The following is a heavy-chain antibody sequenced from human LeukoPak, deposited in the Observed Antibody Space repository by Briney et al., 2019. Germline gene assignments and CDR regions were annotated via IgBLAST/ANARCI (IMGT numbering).Heavy chain of an antibody. J-gene: IGHJ4*02. V-gene: IGHV3-30*02. CDR3: TKGGSFYYDTSGHYLFDY. D-gene: IGHD3-22*01. CDR2: IRYDGSKT. Sequence: SGGSLRLSCATSGFIFSNYGMHWVRQAPGKGLEWVAYIRYDGSKTFYGNSVKGRFTISRDNSKNTVYLQMNSLRAEDTAVYYCTKGGSFYYDTSGHYLFDYWGQGTLVTVSS. CDR1: GFIFSNYG.